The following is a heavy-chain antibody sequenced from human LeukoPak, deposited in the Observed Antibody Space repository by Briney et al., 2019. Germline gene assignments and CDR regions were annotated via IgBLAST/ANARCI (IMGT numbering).Heavy chain of an antibody. D-gene: IGHD6-13*01. V-gene: IGHV1-18*01. CDR1: GYTFTSYG. J-gene: IGHJ5*02. CDR2: ISAYNGNT. Sequence: GASVKVSCKASGYTFTSYGISWVRQAPGQGLEWMGWISAYNGNTNYAQKLQGRVTMTTDTSTSTAYMELRSLRSDDTAVYYCARDPARGAAAGSNWFDPWGQGTLVTVSS. CDR3: ARDPARGAAAGSNWFDP.